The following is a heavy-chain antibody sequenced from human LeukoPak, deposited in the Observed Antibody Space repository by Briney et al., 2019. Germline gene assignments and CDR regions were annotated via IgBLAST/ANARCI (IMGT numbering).Heavy chain of an antibody. CDR3: ARWSGSVTARNYYYYMGV. D-gene: IGHD6-6*01. CDR1: GGSVRRGNYY. V-gene: IGHV4-61*02. J-gene: IGHJ6*03. Sequence: SQTLSLTCTVSGGSVRRGNYYWTWIRQPAGSGLEWIGRIYTSGTTDYNPSLRTRVTIPVDASRNQFSLNLSSVTAADTAVYYCARWSGSVTARNYYYYMGVWGEGTTVTVSS. CDR2: IYTSGTT.